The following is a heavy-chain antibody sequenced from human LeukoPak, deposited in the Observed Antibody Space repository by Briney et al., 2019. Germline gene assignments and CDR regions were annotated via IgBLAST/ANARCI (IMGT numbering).Heavy chain of an antibody. Sequence: PSETLSLTCTVSGYSISSGYYWSWIRQPPGKGLEWIGYIYYSGSTNYNPSLKSRVTISVDTSKNQSSLKLSSVTAADTAVYYCARAAAGFDYWGQGTLVTVSS. D-gene: IGHD6-13*01. CDR3: ARAAAGFDY. CDR2: IYYSGST. V-gene: IGHV4-59*01. CDR1: GYSISSGYY. J-gene: IGHJ4*02.